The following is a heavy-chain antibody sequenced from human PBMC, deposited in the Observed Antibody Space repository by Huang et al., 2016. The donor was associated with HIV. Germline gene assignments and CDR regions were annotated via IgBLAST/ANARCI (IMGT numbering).Heavy chain of an antibody. CDR2: ISYDEDNK. CDR1: GFTFSSYG. Sequence: QILLIESGGGVVQPGRSLRLSCAASGFTFSSYGMHWVRQAPGKGLEWGAVISYDEDNKYYAYSVRGRFTISRDNSKNTLYLQMNSLRIEDTAVYYCARGPIRFLAWLLNFDYWGQGALVTVSS. D-gene: IGHD3-3*01. J-gene: IGHJ4*02. CDR3: ARGPIRFLAWLLNFDY. V-gene: IGHV3-30*03.